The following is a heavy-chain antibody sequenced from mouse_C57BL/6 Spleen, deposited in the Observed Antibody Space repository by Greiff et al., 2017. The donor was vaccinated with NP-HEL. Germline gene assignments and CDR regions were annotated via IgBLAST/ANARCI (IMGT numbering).Heavy chain of an antibody. CDR3: ARHSGWAGAMDY. J-gene: IGHJ4*01. V-gene: IGHV10-1*01. CDR2: IRSKSNNYAT. CDR1: GFSFNTYA. D-gene: IGHD1-3*01. Sequence: EVQLMESGGGLVQPKGSLKLSCAASGFSFNTYAMNWVRQAPGKGLEWVARIRSKSNNYATYYADSVKDRFTISRDDSDSILDLKMNNLETEDTAMYYCARHSGWAGAMDYWGQGTSVTVSS.